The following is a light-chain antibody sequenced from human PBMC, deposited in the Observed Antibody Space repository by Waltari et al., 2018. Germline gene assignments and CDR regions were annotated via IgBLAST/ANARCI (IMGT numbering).Light chain of an antibody. V-gene: IGKV3-20*01. CDR1: ENIRSSY. Sequence: EIVLTQSPATLSLSPGDRATLSCRANENIRSSYLAWYQQKPGQAPRLLIYGASSRASDIPDRFSGRGSGRGFTLSISSLEPEDSAVYFCQQYGSSSITFGQGTRLEIK. CDR2: GAS. J-gene: IGKJ5*01. CDR3: QQYGSSSIT.